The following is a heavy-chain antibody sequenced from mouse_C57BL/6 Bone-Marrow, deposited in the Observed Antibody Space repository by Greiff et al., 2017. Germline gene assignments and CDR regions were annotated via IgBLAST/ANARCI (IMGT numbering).Heavy chain of an antibody. CDR2: IYPGSGST. D-gene: IGHD2-3*01. CDR1: GYTFTSYW. Sequence: QVQLKESGAELVKPGASVKMSCKASGYTFTSYWITWVKQRPGQGLEWIGDIYPGSGSTNYNEKFKSKATLTVDTSSSTAYMPLSSLTSEDSAVYYCAREDDGYYLYYAMDYWGQGTSVTVSS. CDR3: AREDDGYYLYYAMDY. V-gene: IGHV1-55*01. J-gene: IGHJ4*01.